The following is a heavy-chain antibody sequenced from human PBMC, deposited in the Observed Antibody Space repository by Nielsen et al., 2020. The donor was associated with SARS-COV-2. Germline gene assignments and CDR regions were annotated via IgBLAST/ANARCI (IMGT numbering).Heavy chain of an antibody. CDR1: GYSFTSYW. CDR3: ARRSLYKQDYYGMDV. CDR2: IYPGDSDT. V-gene: IGHV5-51*01. J-gene: IGHJ6*02. D-gene: IGHD1-14*01. Sequence: KVSCKGSGYSFTSYWIGWVRQMPGKGLEWMGIIYPGDSDTRYSPSFQGQVTISADKSISTAYLQWSSLKASDTAMYYCARRSLYKQDYYGMDVWGQGTTVTVSS.